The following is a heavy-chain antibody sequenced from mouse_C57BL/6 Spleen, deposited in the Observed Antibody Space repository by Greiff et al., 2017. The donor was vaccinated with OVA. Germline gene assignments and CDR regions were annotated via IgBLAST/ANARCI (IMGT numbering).Heavy chain of an antibody. CDR1: EYEFPSHD. J-gene: IGHJ1*03. V-gene: IGHV5-2*01. Sequence: EVQRVESGGGLVQPGESLKLSCESNEYEFPSHDMSWVRKTPEKRLELVAAINSDGGSTYYPDTMERRFIISRDNTKKTLYLQMSSLRSEDTALYYCARQGTVVATGGYWYFDVWGTGTTVTVSS. CDR2: INSDGGST. D-gene: IGHD1-1*01. CDR3: ARQGTVVATGGYWYFDV.